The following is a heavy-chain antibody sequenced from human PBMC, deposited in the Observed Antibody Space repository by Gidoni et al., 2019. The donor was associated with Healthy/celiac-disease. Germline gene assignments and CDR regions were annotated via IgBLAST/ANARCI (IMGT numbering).Heavy chain of an antibody. V-gene: IGHV3-30*18. CDR2: ISDDGSNK. J-gene: IGHJ6*02. CDR1: GFTFSSYG. D-gene: IGHD1-26*01. CDR3: AKGGVGPGTYYYYGMDV. Sequence: QVQLVESGGGVVQPGRSMRLSWAASGFTFSSYGMHWVRQAPGQGLEWVAVISDDGSNKYYADSVKGRFTISRDNSKNTLYLQMSSLRAEDTAGYDGAKGGVGPGTYYYYGMDVWGQGTTVTVSS.